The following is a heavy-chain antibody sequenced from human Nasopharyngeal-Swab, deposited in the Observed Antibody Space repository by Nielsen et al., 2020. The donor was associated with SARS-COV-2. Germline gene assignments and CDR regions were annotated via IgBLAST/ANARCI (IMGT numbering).Heavy chain of an antibody. V-gene: IGHV3-7*01. CDR1: GFTFSTYW. CDR2: IKQDASEK. D-gene: IGHD6-13*01. CDR3: ARMGSSWNFDY. Sequence: GESLKISRTASGFTFSTYWMSWVRQAPGKGLEWVANIKQDASEKYYVDSVKGRFTISRDNAKNSLFLQMNSLRAEDTAVYYCARMGSSWNFDYWGQGTLVTVSS. J-gene: IGHJ4*02.